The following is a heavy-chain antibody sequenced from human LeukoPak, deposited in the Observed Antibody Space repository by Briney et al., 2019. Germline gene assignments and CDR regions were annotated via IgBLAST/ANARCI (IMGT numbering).Heavy chain of an antibody. CDR2: MNPNSGNT. CDR1: GYTFTSYD. J-gene: IGHJ5*02. Sequence: VASVKVSCKASGYTFTSYDINWVRQAAGQGLEWMGWMNPNSGNTGYAQKFQGRVTMTRNTSISTAYMELSSLRSEDTAVYYCAGLYCSSTSCYGKGYWFDPWGQGTLVTVSS. D-gene: IGHD2-2*01. V-gene: IGHV1-8*01. CDR3: AGLYCSSTSCYGKGYWFDP.